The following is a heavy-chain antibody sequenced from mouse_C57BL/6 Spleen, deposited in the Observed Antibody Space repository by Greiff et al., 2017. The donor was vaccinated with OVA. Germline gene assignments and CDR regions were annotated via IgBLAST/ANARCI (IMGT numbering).Heavy chain of an antibody. CDR2: IYPGGGYT. V-gene: IGHV1-63*01. D-gene: IGHD1-1*01. CDR3: ARSDYGSSYDWYFDV. J-gene: IGHJ1*03. CDR1: GYTFTNYW. Sequence: QVQLQQSGAELVRPGNSVKMSCKASGYTFTNYWIGWAKQRPGHGLEWIGDIYPGGGYTNYNEKFKGKATLTADKSSSTAYMQFSSLTSEDSAIYYCARSDYGSSYDWYFDVWGTGTTVTVSS.